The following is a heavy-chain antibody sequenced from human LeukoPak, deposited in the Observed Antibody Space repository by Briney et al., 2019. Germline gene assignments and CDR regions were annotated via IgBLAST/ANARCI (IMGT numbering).Heavy chain of an antibody. J-gene: IGHJ4*02. D-gene: IGHD1-26*01. CDR2: IGYCGTA. V-gene: IGHV4-59*01. CDR1: GGSISTYY. CDR3: AGAGGSYSFDY. Sequence: SVPLSLTCTVSGGSISTYYWNWLRQPPGRGLEWIGYIGYCGTANINPSLKSRGTLSIDTSRNQFSLKLSSVTAADTAMYYCAGAGGSYSFDYWGQGSRVTVSS.